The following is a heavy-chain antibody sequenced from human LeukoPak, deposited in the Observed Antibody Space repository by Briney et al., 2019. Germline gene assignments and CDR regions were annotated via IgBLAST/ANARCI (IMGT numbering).Heavy chain of an antibody. J-gene: IGHJ4*02. Sequence: PSETLSLTCTVSGGSISSSSYYWGWIRQPPGKGLEWIGSIYYSGSTYYNPSLKSRVTISVDTSKNQFSLKLSSVTAADTAVYYCARLVNGGSGDSWGQGTLVTVSS. CDR3: ARLVNGGSGDS. V-gene: IGHV4-39*01. D-gene: IGHD1-26*01. CDR2: IYYSGST. CDR1: GGSISSSSYY.